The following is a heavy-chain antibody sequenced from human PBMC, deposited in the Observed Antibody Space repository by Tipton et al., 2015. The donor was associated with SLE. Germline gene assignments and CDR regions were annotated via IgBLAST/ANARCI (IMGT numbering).Heavy chain of an antibody. J-gene: IGHJ4*02. CDR1: GGSFSNYY. D-gene: IGHD3-3*01. CDR3: ARGTIFGVVSY. Sequence: LRLSCAVYGGSFSNYYWSWIRQPPGKGLEWIGEINHSGTTNYNPSLKSRVTISVDTSKNQFSLKLSSVTAADTAVYYCARGTIFGVVSYWGQGTLVTVSS. V-gene: IGHV4-34*01. CDR2: INHSGTT.